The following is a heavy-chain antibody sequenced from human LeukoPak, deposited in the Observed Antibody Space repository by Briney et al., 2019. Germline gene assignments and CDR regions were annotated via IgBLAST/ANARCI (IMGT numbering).Heavy chain of an antibody. CDR2: INHSGST. Sequence: PSETLSLTSAVYGGSFSGYYWSWIRQPPGKGLEWIGEINHSGSTNYNPSLKSRVTISVDTSKNQFSLKLSSVTAADTAVYYCASDELDSSGYPSPLGYWGQGTLVTVSS. CDR1: GGSFSGYY. J-gene: IGHJ4*02. CDR3: ASDELDSSGYPSPLGY. V-gene: IGHV4-34*01. D-gene: IGHD3-22*01.